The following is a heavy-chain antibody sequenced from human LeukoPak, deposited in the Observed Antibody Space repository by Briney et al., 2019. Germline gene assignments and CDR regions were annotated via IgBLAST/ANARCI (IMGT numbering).Heavy chain of an antibody. CDR3: ARVGGITMVRGASAFDY. V-gene: IGHV1-69*13. CDR2: IIPILGTA. Sequence: ASVKVSCKASGGTFSSYAISWVRQAPGQGLEWMGGIIPILGTANYAQKFQGRVTITADESTSTAYMELSSLRSEDTAVYYCARVGGITMVRGASAFDYWGQGTLVTVSS. D-gene: IGHD3-10*01. CDR1: GGTFSSYA. J-gene: IGHJ4*02.